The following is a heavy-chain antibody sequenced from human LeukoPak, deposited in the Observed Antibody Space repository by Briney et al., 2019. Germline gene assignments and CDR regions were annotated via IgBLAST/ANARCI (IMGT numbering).Heavy chain of an antibody. CDR2: INQDGSEE. CDR3: ARDRSAVTTERFAN. CDR1: GFTFSRFW. V-gene: IGHV3-7*01. Sequence: GGSLRLSCAASGFTFSRFWMIWVRQAPGKGLEWVANINQDGSEENYVDSVKGRFTISRDNAKNSLYLQMNSLRAEDTSVYYCARDRSAVTTERFANWGQGTLVTVSS. D-gene: IGHD4-17*01. J-gene: IGHJ4*02.